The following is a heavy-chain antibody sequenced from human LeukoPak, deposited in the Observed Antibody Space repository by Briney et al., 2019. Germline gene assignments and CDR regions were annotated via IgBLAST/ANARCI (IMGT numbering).Heavy chain of an antibody. CDR1: GFTFSKYW. Sequence: GGSLRLSCAASGFTFSKYWMTWVRQTPAKGLEWVADIKEDGSKKNYVDSVKGRFTISRDNAENSLYLQMSSLRAEDTAVYYCARALGITDYGMDVWGQGTTVTVSS. CDR3: ARALGITDYGMDV. CDR2: IKEDGSKK. D-gene: IGHD3-16*01. J-gene: IGHJ6*02. V-gene: IGHV3-7*01.